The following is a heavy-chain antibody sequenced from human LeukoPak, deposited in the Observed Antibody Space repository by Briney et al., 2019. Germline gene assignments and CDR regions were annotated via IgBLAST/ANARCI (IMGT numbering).Heavy chain of an antibody. CDR3: ARLDYYHFDY. J-gene: IGHJ4*02. Sequence: SETLSLTCTVSGGSIGSYYWSWIRQPPGKGLECMGYIYHSGTTNYNPPLKSRVTISADTSKNQFSLKLSSATAADTAVYYCARLDYYHFDYWGQGTVVTVSS. CDR2: IYHSGTT. V-gene: IGHV4-59*01. CDR1: GGSIGSYY. D-gene: IGHD3-22*01.